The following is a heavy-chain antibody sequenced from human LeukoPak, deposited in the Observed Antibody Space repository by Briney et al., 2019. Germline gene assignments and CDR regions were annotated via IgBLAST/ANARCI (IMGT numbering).Heavy chain of an antibody. V-gene: IGHV1-2*06. CDR1: GYTFTDYY. Sequence: GASVKVSCRASGYTFTDYYVHWVRQAPGQGLEWMGRINPNSGATNSAQKFQGRVTMTRDTSISTANMELSRLRSDDTAMYYCAKDHGYVGSNWFDPWGQGTLVTVSS. CDR3: AKDHGYVGSNWFDP. CDR2: INPNSGAT. D-gene: IGHD3-10*01. J-gene: IGHJ5*02.